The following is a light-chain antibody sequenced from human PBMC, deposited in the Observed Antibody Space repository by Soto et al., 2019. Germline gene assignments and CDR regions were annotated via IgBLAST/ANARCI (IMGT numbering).Light chain of an antibody. CDR2: EVS. J-gene: IGLJ1*01. Sequence: QSALTQPASVSGSPGQSITISCTGTSSDVGGYNYVSWYQHHPGKAPELMIFEVSNRPSGVSHRFSGSKSGNTASLTISGLQTEDEGDYYCSSYTSSSTRVLGTGTKVTVL. CDR1: SSDVGGYNY. CDR3: SSYTSSSTRV. V-gene: IGLV2-14*01.